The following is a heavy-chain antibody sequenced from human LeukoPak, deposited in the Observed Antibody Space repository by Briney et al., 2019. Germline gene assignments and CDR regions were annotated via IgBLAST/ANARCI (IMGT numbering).Heavy chain of an antibody. D-gene: IGHD6-19*01. Sequence: SETLSLTCAVYGGSFSGYYWSWIRQPPGKGLEWIGEINHSGSTNYNPSLKSRVTISVDTFKNQFSLKLSSVTAADTAVYYCARGRQQWLVRGYYYGMDVWGQGTTVTVSS. CDR3: ARGRQQWLVRGYYYGMDV. V-gene: IGHV4-34*01. CDR1: GGSFSGYY. J-gene: IGHJ6*02. CDR2: INHSGST.